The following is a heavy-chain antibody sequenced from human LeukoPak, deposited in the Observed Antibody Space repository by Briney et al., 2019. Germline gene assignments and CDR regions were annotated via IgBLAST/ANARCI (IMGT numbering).Heavy chain of an antibody. CDR2: IYPGNSDT. CDR1: GYSFTTYW. D-gene: IGHD2-21*02. J-gene: IGHJ4*02. V-gene: IGHV5-51*01. Sequence: GESRKISCNGSGYSFTTYWIAWVRQMPGKGLEWMGLIYPGNSDTRYSPSFQGQVTISADKSIDTAYLQWSSLKASDTAMYYCARTYCGGDCYYSYFDYWGQGTLVTVSS. CDR3: ARTYCGGDCYYSYFDY.